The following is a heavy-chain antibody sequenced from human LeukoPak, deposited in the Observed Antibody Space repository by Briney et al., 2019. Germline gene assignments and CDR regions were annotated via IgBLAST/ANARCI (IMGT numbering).Heavy chain of an antibody. J-gene: IGHJ4*02. CDR2: ISGSGGST. CDR1: GVSFSDYA. V-gene: IGHV3-23*01. Sequence: PGGSLTLSCAVSGVSFSDYAMNWVRLAPGTGLQWVSSISGSGGSTYYADSVKGRFSISRDNSKNTLSLQMNSLRAEDTALYYCVKGCQRYDFWRFDYWGQGTVVTVSS. CDR3: VKGCQRYDFWRFDY. D-gene: IGHD3-3*01.